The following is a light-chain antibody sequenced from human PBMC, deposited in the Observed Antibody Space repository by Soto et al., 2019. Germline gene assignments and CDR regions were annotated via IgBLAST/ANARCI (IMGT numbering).Light chain of an antibody. Sequence: DIQLTQSPSTLSASVGDRVTITCRASQSISSWLAWYQQKSGKAPKLLIYKASSLESGVLSRLSGSGSGTEFALTIRSLQPDDFATYYCQPFNNYPWTFGQGTKLEIK. CDR1: QSISSW. CDR3: QPFNNYPWT. CDR2: KAS. V-gene: IGKV1-5*03. J-gene: IGKJ1*01.